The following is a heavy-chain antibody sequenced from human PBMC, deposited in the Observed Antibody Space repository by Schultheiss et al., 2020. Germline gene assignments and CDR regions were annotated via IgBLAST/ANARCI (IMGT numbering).Heavy chain of an antibody. D-gene: IGHD7-27*01. V-gene: IGHV3-48*01. Sequence: GGSLRLSCAASGFTFSSYSMNWVRQAPGKGLEWVSYISSSSSTIYYADSVKGRFTISRDNSKNTLYLQMNSLRAADTAVYYCAKGRYTNTGDFDYWGQGTLVTVSS. CDR1: GFTFSSYS. J-gene: IGHJ4*02. CDR2: ISSSSSTI. CDR3: AKGRYTNTGDFDY.